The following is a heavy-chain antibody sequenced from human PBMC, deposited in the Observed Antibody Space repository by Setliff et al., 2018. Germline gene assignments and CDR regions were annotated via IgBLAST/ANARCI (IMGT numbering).Heavy chain of an antibody. D-gene: IGHD3-22*01. CDR3: TRHGSFYSDSSGYYYGTDSYYYMDV. CDR1: AFTFKNYW. CDR2: IKGDGSEK. V-gene: IGHV3-7*03. J-gene: IGHJ6*03. Sequence: LRLSCAASAFTFKNYWMSWVRQAPGKGLEWVANIKGDGSEKFYLDSVKGRFTISRDNAKNSLYLQMNSLKTEDTAVYYCTRHGSFYSDSSGYYYGTDSYYYMDVWGKGTTVTVSS.